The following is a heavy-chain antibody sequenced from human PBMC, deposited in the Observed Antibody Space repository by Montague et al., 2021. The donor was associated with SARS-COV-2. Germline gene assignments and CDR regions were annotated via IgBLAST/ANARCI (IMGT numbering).Heavy chain of an antibody. Sequence: SETLSLTYTISGGSMRRYYWTWIRQLPGKELEWIGSIYDSGGARYNPSLKSRVSISVDASKNQFPLRVTSVTAADTAVYFCARRGTGNYEILDYWGQGILVTVSS. V-gene: IGHV4-59*01. D-gene: IGHD3-3*01. CDR2: IYDSGGA. J-gene: IGHJ4*02. CDR3: ARRGTGNYEILDY. CDR1: GGSMRRYY.